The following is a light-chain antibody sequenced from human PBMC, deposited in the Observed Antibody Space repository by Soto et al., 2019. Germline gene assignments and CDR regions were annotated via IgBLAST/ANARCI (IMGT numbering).Light chain of an antibody. Sequence: DIQMTQFPSSLSASVGDRVTITCRASQSVSNYLNWYQQKPGKAPELLIYAASNLQSGVPSRFSGSGSGTDFTLTISGLQPEYFATYYCQQSYSSPQMYTFGQGTKLEIK. CDR2: AAS. V-gene: IGKV1-39*01. CDR1: QSVSNY. J-gene: IGKJ2*01. CDR3: QQSYSSPQMYT.